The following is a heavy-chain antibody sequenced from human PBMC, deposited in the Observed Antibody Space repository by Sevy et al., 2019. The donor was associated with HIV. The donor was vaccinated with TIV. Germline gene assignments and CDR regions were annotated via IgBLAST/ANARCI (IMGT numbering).Heavy chain of an antibody. CDR2: ISSSGGAK. D-gene: IGHD3-3*01. J-gene: IGHJ6*03. CDR3: ARDSSGEEFGFYYYYMDV. Sequence: GGSLRLSCAASGFNFRDFYMTWIRQAPGKGLEWVAYISSSGGAKYYADSVAGRFTISRDKAKNSMYLQMNSLRADDAAIYFCARDSSGEEFGFYYYYMDVWSKGTAVTVSS. CDR1: GFNFRDFY. V-gene: IGHV3-11*04.